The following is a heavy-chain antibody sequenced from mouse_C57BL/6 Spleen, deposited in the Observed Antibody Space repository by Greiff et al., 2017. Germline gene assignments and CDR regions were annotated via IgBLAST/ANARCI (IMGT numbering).Heavy chain of an antibody. CDR1: GYTFTSYW. J-gene: IGHJ2*01. CDR3: ASSYDYDLDY. V-gene: IGHV1-69*01. D-gene: IGHD2-4*01. CDR2: IDPSDSYT. Sequence: QVQLQQPGAELVMPGASVKLSCKASGYTFTSYWMHWVKQRPGQGLEWIGEIDPSDSYTNYNQKFKGKSTLTVDKSSSTAYMQLSSLTSEDSAGYYCASSYDYDLDYWGQGTTLTVSS.